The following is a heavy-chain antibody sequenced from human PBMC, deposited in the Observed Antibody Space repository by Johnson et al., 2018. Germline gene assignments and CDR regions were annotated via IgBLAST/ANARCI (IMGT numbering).Heavy chain of an antibody. CDR2: ISSSSSYI. CDR1: GFTFSSYS. J-gene: IGHJ1*01. Sequence: EVQLVESGGGLVKPGGSLRLSCAASGFTFSSYSMNWVRQAPGKGLEWVSSISSSSSYIYYEDSVKGRFTSSRDNAKNSLYLQMNSQRAEDTALYYCAREYYYDSSGYYYNFQHWGHGTLVTVSS. D-gene: IGHD3-22*01. CDR3: AREYYYDSSGYYYNFQH. V-gene: IGHV3-21*01.